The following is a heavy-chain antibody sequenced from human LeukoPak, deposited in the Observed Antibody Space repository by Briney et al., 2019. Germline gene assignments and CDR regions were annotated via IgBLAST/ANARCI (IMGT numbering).Heavy chain of an antibody. J-gene: IGHJ4*02. CDR3: ARLIVGAIDY. V-gene: IGHV4-34*01. CDR2: INHSGST. CDR1: GGSFSGYY. D-gene: IGHD1-26*01. Sequence: SETLSLTCAVYGGSFSGYYWSWIRQPPGKGLEWIGEINHSGSTNYNPSLKSRVTISVDTSKNQFSLELSSVTAADTAVYYCARLIVGAIDYWGQGTLVTVSS.